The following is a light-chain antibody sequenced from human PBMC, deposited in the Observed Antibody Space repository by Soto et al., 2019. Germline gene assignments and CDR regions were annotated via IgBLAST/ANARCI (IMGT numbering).Light chain of an antibody. CDR2: LAS. Sequence: DIVLTQSPLSLPVTPGEPASISCRSSQSLLQSNGNNHVDWYLQRPGQSPQLLLYLASSRASGVPDRFSGSGSGTDFSLEISRVEAADVGVYYCLQAAQSPLTFGQGTRLEIK. CDR3: LQAAQSPLT. CDR1: QSLLQSNGNNH. V-gene: IGKV2-28*01. J-gene: IGKJ5*01.